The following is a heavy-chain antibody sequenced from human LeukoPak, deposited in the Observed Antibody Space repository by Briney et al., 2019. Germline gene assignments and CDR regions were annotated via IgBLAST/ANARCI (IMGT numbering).Heavy chain of an antibody. Sequence: SETLSLTCTVSGGSISSGGYSWSWIRQPPGKGLEWIGYIYRSGSTYYNPSLKSRVTISVDRSKNQFSLKLSSVTAADTAVYYCARGSLGDAFDIWGQGTMVSVFS. V-gene: IGHV4-30-2*01. CDR1: GGSISSGGYS. J-gene: IGHJ3*02. CDR2: IYRSGST. CDR3: ARGSLGDAFDI. D-gene: IGHD7-27*01.